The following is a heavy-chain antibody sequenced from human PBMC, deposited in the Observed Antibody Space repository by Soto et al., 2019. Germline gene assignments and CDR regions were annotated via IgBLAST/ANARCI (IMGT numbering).Heavy chain of an antibody. D-gene: IGHD3-3*01. CDR2: ISGSGGST. CDR3: AKEGLRSGYYELPPLKTPDY. CDR1: GFTFSSYA. J-gene: IGHJ4*02. Sequence: GGSLRLSCAASGFTFSSYAMSWVRQAPGKGLEWVSAISGSGGSTYYADSVKGRFTISRDNSKNTLYLQMNSLRAEDTDVYYCAKEGLRSGYYELPPLKTPDYWGQGTLVTVSS. V-gene: IGHV3-23*01.